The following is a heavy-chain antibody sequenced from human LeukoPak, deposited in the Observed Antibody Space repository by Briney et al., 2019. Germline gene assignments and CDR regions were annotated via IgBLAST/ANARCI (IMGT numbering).Heavy chain of an antibody. D-gene: IGHD2-15*01. CDR2: IYPGDSDT. Sequence: GAALQISCEGSGSSFTNYWIGWGRQLPGKGVEWMGIIYPGDSDTTYSPSFPGQVTISADTSISTAYLQWSSLKASDTAIYYCARRYCSGGSCYRNWFDPWGQGTLVTVSS. CDR3: ARRYCSGGSCYRNWFDP. V-gene: IGHV5-51*01. J-gene: IGHJ5*02. CDR1: GSSFTNYW.